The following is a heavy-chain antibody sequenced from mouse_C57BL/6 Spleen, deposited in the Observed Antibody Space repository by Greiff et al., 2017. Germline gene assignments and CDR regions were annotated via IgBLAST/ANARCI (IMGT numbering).Heavy chain of an antibody. CDR2: ISSGSSTS. V-gene: IGHV5-17*01. Sequence: EVKVVESGGGLVKPGGSLKLSCAASGFTFSDYGMHWVRQAPEKGLEWVAYISSGSSTSYYADTVKGRFTISRDNAKNTLFLQMTSLRSEDTAMYYCARNSGSPFDYWGQGTTLTVSS. J-gene: IGHJ2*01. CDR1: GFTFSDYG. CDR3: ARNSGSPFDY. D-gene: IGHD3-2*02.